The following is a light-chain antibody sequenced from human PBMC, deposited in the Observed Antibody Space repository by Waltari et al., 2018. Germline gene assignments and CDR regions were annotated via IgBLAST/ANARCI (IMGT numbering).Light chain of an antibody. CDR1: QSLVHSDGATY. CDR3: MQGTPWPRT. Sequence: DVVMTQSPLSLPVTLGQPASISCRSSQSLVHSDGATYLNWFQQRPGQSPRRLIYKVSNRDWGVPGGFSGSGSGTDFTLKISRVEAEDVAVYYCMQGTPWPRTFGQGTKVEIK. V-gene: IGKV2-30*02. J-gene: IGKJ1*01. CDR2: KVS.